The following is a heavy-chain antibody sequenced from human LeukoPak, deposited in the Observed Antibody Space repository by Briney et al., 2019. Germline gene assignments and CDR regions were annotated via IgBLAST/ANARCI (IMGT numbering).Heavy chain of an antibody. Sequence: AASVKVSCKASGYTFTSYGVSWVRQAPGQGLKWMGWISAYNDNTNYAQKLQGRVTMTTDTSTSTAYMELRSLRSDDTAVYYCARGDYGSGSYRYFDYWGQGTLVTVSS. CDR3: ARGDYGSGSYRYFDY. D-gene: IGHD3-10*01. V-gene: IGHV1-18*01. CDR1: GYTFTSYG. CDR2: ISAYNDNT. J-gene: IGHJ4*02.